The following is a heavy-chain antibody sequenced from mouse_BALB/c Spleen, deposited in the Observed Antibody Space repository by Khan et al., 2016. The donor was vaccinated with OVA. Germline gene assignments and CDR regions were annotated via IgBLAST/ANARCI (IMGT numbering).Heavy chain of an antibody. V-gene: IGHV1S81*02. CDR1: GYTFTSYW. Sequence: QVHVKQSGAELVKPGASVKLSCKASGYTFTSYWMHWVKLRPGQGFEWIGEINPTNGGTNYNEKFKRKATLTVDKSSTTASMQLSSLTSEDSAVYYCTIGNYPYYVMDYWGQGTSVTVSS. CDR2: INPTNGGT. CDR3: TIGNYPYYVMDY. D-gene: IGHD2-1*01. J-gene: IGHJ4*01.